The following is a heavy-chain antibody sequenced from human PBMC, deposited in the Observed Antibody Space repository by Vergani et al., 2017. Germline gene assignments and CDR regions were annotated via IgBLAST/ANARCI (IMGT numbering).Heavy chain of an antibody. J-gene: IGHJ4*02. CDR3: ARLSYDTTPYLQGGYDC. CDR1: GFTFSACP. V-gene: IGHV3-23*01. Sequence: EVQLLQSGGGVIQPGASVRLSCAASGFTFSACPMTWVRQAPGKGREWVSAISARYPSTYYADSVKGRFTISRENSKNMLYLQMNSLRAEDTAVYYCARLSYDTTPYLQGGYDCWGQGTLVSVSS. D-gene: IGHD3-22*01. CDR2: ISARYPST.